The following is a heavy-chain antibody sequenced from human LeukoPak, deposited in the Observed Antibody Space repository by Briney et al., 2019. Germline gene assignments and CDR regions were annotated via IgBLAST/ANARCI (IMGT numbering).Heavy chain of an antibody. D-gene: IGHD3-10*01. CDR1: GFTFNRYA. V-gene: IGHV3-23*01. J-gene: IGHJ3*01. CDR3: AKRMIRGVNHDAFDL. Sequence: PGGSLRLSCAASGFTFNRYAMSWVRQAPGKGLEWVSAVSGSGGSTYYADSVKGLFTISRDNSKNTLYLQMNSLRAEDTAVYYCAKRMIRGVNHDAFDLWGQGTVVTVSS. CDR2: VSGSGGST.